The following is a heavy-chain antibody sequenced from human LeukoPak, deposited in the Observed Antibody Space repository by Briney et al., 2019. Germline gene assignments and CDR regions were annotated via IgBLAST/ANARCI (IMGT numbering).Heavy chain of an antibody. J-gene: IGHJ5*02. CDR3: ASGPFSITIFGVVTSELFDP. Sequence: ASVKVSCKASGYTFTGYYIHWVRQAPGQGLEWMGWINPNSGGTNYAQKFQGRVTMTRDTSISTAYMELSRLRSEDTAVYYCASGPFSITIFGVVTSELFDPWGQGTLVTVSS. CDR1: GYTFTGYY. D-gene: IGHD3-3*01. V-gene: IGHV1-2*02. CDR2: INPNSGGT.